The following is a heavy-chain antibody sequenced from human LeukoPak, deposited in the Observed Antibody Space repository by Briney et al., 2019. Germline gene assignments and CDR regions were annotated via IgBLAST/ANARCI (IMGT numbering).Heavy chain of an antibody. Sequence: ASVKVSCKASGYTFTSYDINWVRQATGQGLEWMGWMNPNSGNTGYAQKFQGRVTITRNTSISTAYMELSSLRSEDTAVYYCARGRRITIFGVVRDNWFDPWGQGTLVTVSS. V-gene: IGHV1-8*03. CDR2: MNPNSGNT. CDR1: GYTFTSYD. J-gene: IGHJ5*02. D-gene: IGHD3-3*01. CDR3: ARGRRITIFGVVRDNWFDP.